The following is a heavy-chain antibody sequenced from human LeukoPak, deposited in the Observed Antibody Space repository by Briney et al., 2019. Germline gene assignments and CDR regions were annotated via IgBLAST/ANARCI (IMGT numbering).Heavy chain of an antibody. CDR1: GGSFSGYY. V-gene: IGHV4-34*01. CDR2: INHSGST. J-gene: IGHJ4*02. Sequence: SETLSLTCAVYGGSFSGYYWSWIRQPPGKGLEWIGEINHSGSTNYNPSLKSRVTISVDTSKNQFSLKLSSVTAADTAVYYCAKDSTLEVIVVVRIAEWGQGTLVTVSS. D-gene: IGHD3-22*01. CDR3: AKDSTLEVIVVVRIAE.